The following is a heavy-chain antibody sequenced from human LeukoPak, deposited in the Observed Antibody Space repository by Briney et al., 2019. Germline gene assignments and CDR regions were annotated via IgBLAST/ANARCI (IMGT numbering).Heavy chain of an antibody. V-gene: IGHV3-53*01. CDR3: ARVHDFWSGSRRDDALDI. D-gene: IGHD3-3*01. CDR1: GFAVSTNF. CDR2: IYTGGST. Sequence: GGSLRLSCAVSGFAVSTNFMSWVRQAPGKGLECVSLIYTGGSTYSADSVKGRFTISRDTSKNTLYLQMNSLRAEDTAVYYCARVHDFWSGSRRDDALDIWGQGTLVTVSS. J-gene: IGHJ3*02.